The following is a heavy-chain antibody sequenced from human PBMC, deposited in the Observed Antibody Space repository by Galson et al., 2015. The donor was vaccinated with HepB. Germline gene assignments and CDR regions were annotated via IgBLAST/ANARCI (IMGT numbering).Heavy chain of an antibody. CDR1: GGSISSYY. Sequence: LSLTCTVSGGSISSYYWRWIRQPPGKGLEWIGYIYYSGSTNYNPSLKSRGTISVDTSKNQFSLKLSSVTAADTAVYYCAGAYDSSALPDAFDIWGQGTMVTVSS. CDR2: IYYSGST. V-gene: IGHV4-59*08. D-gene: IGHD3-22*01. J-gene: IGHJ3*02. CDR3: AGAYDSSALPDAFDI.